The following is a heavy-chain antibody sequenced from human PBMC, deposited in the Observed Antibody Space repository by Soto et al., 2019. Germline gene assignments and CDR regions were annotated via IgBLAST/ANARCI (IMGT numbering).Heavy chain of an antibody. CDR3: AYYDFWSGPLGMDV. J-gene: IGHJ6*02. V-gene: IGHV3-23*01. CDR1: GFTFSSYA. CDR2: ISGSGGST. D-gene: IGHD3-3*01. Sequence: GGSLRLSCAASGFTFSSYAMSWVRQAPGKGLEWVSAISGSGGSTYYADSVKGRFTISRDNSKNTLYLQMNSLRAEDTAVYYCAYYDFWSGPLGMDVWGQGPTVTVSS.